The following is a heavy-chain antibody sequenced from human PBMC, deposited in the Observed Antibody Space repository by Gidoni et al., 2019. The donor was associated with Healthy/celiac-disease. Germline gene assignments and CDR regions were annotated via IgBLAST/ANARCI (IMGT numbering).Heavy chain of an antibody. V-gene: IGHV3-66*01. Sequence: EVQLVESGGGLVEPGGSLRLSCAASGFTVSSNYMSWVRQAPGKGLEWVSVIYSGGSTYYADSVKGRFTISRDNSKNTLYLQMNSLRAEDTAVYYCARVMGNWNGIDYWGQGTLVTVSS. CDR2: IYSGGST. D-gene: IGHD1-20*01. CDR3: ARVMGNWNGIDY. J-gene: IGHJ4*02. CDR1: GFTVSSNY.